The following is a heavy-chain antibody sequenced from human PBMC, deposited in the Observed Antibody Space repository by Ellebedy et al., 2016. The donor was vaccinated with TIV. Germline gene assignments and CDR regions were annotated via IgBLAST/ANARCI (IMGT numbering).Heavy chain of an antibody. D-gene: IGHD3-10*01. V-gene: IGHV3-11*01. J-gene: IGHJ1*01. CDR2: ISISGTTV. CDR1: GFPFTDYY. Sequence: GESLKISCAASGFPFTDYYMSWIRQSPGKGLEWVSYISISGTTVYYAASVKGRFTISRDNAKNSLYLQMNSLRADDTAIYYCARDLYYGSGKIASSWGQGTLVTVSS. CDR3: ARDLYYGSGKIASS.